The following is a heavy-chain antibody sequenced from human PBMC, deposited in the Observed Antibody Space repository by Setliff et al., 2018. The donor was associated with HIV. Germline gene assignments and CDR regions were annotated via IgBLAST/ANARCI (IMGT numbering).Heavy chain of an antibody. CDR1: GYTFTSYG. V-gene: IGHV1-18*01. D-gene: IGHD6-19*01. CDR2: ISAYNGNT. CDR3: ARLGSGWSDSYYYAMDI. Sequence: ASVKVSCKASGYTFTSYGISWVRQAPGQGLEWMGWISAYNGNTNYAQNFVGRVTMTVDTSTSRAYMELRSLRSDDTAVYFCARLGSGWSDSYYYAMDIWGQGNAGHRLL. J-gene: IGHJ6*02.